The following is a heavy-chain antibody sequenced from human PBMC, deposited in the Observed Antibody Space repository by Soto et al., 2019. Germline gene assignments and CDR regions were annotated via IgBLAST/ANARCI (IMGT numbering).Heavy chain of an antibody. CDR2: INPILSMS. Sequence: QVQLVQSGAEVKRPGSSVKVSCKASGDTFAFYSINWVRQAPGLGLEWMGRINPILSMSNYAQRFQGRVTMTVDKSTSTAYMVLNSLRSEDTAIFYCATSYGSGYRAFDYWAREPWSPSP. V-gene: IGHV1-69*02. CDR1: GDTFAFYS. CDR3: ATSYGSGYRAFDY. D-gene: IGHD3-10*01. J-gene: IGHJ4*02.